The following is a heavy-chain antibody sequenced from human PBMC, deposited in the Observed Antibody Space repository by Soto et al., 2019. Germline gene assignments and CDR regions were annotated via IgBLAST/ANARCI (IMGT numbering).Heavy chain of an antibody. D-gene: IGHD2-21*02. V-gene: IGHV4-59*01. J-gene: IGHJ4*02. CDR3: ARDRGAHCGGDCYSGVAY. Sequence: SETLSLTCTVSGGSISSYYWSWIRQPPGKGLEWIGYIYYSGSTNYNPSLKSRVTISVDTSKNQFSLKLSSVTAADTAVYYCARDRGAHCGGDCYSGVAYWGKGTLVPVSA. CDR1: GGSISSYY. CDR2: IYYSGST.